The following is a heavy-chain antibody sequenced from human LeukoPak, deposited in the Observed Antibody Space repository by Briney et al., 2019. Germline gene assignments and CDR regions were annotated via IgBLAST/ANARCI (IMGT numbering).Heavy chain of an antibody. D-gene: IGHD5-24*01. CDR1: GGSISSGDYY. Sequence: PSQTLSLTCTVPGGSISSGDYYWSWIRQPPGKGLEWIGYIYYSGSTYYNPSLKSRVTISVDTSKNQFSLKLSSVTAADTAVYYCARGGDGYNYAHFDYWGQGTLVTVSS. J-gene: IGHJ4*02. V-gene: IGHV4-30-4*08. CDR2: IYYSGST. CDR3: ARGGDGYNYAHFDY.